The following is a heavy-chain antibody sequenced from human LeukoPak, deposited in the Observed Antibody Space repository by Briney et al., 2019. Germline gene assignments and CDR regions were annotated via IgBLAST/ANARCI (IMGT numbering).Heavy chain of an antibody. V-gene: IGHV1-69*04. CDR2: IIPILGIA. J-gene: IGHJ4*02. D-gene: IGHD3-22*01. Sequence: SVKVSCKASGGTFSSYAISWVRQAPGQGLEWMGRIIPILGIANYAQKFQGRVTITADKSTSTAYMELSSLRSEDTAVYYCARDGEDDGSGHYKPFDYWGQGTLVTVSS. CDR1: GGTFSSYA. CDR3: ARDGEDDGSGHYKPFDY.